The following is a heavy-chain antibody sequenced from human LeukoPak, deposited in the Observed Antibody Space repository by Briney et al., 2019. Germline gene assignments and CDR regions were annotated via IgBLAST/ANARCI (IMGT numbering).Heavy chain of an antibody. CDR1: GFTFRGYW. J-gene: IGHJ3*02. Sequence: GGSLRLSCATSGFTFRGYWMYWVRQAPGKGLVWFSRINSDGSSSAFADSMKGRFTISRDNAKNTLYLQMNSLRAEDTAVYFCVRAKGGPGSTWAFDIWGQGTMVTVSS. D-gene: IGHD6-13*01. CDR2: INSDGSSS. V-gene: IGHV3-74*01. CDR3: VRAKGGPGSTWAFDI.